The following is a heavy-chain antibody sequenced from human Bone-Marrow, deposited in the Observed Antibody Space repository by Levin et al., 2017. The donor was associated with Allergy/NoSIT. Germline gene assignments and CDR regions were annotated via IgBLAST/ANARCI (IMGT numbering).Heavy chain of an antibody. CDR1: GYTFTSYG. D-gene: IGHD2-21*01. V-gene: IGHV1-18*01. CDR2: ISAYNGNT. CDR3: ARAVVVIATHPNWYFDL. J-gene: IGHJ2*01. Sequence: ASVKVSCKASGYTFTSYGISWVRQAPGQGLEWMGWISAYNGNTNYAQKLQGRVTMTTDTSTSTAYMELRSLRSDDTAVYYCARAVVVIATHPNWYFDLWGRGTLVTVSS.